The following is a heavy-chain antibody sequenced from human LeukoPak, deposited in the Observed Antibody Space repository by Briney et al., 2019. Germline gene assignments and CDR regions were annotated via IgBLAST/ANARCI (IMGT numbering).Heavy chain of an antibody. CDR2: IYYSGSA. D-gene: IGHD4-17*01. J-gene: IGHJ6*02. V-gene: IGHV4-59*12. Sequence: SETLSLTCTVSGGSINSYYWSWIRQPPGKGLEWIGYIYYSGSASYNPSLKSRVTISVDTSKNQFSLKLTSVTAADTAVYYCARETWAVTNVPQDYVMDVWGQGTTVTVS. CDR3: ARETWAVTNVPQDYVMDV. CDR1: GGSINSYY.